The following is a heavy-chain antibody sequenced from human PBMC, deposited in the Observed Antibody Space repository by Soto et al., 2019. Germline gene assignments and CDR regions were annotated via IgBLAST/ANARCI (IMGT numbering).Heavy chain of an antibody. D-gene: IGHD6-13*01. J-gene: IGHJ5*02. V-gene: IGHV4-59*01. CDR3: ARDRGAAAGYNWFDP. Sequence: SETLSLTCTVSGGSISSYYWSWIRQPPGKGLEWIGYIYYSGSTNYNPSLKSRVTISVDTSKNQFSLKLSSVTAADTAVYYCARDRGAAAGYNWFDPWGQGTLVTVSS. CDR2: IYYSGST. CDR1: GGSISSYY.